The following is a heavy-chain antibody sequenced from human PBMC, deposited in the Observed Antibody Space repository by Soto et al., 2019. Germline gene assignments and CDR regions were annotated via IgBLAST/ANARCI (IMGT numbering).Heavy chain of an antibody. J-gene: IGHJ4*02. CDR1: GFTFSSYA. CDR2: ISGSGGST. V-gene: IGHV3-23*01. CDR3: ANKGDFCSGPFDY. Sequence: PGGSLRLSCAASGFTFSSYAMSWVRQAPGKGLEWVSAISGSGGSTFYADSVEGRFTISRDNSKNTLYLQMNSLRAEDTAVYYCANKGDFCSGPFDYWGQGTLVTVSS. D-gene: IGHD3-3*01.